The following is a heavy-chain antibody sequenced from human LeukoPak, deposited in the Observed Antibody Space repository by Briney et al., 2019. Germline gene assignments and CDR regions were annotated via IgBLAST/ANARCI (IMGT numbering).Heavy chain of an antibody. J-gene: IGHJ3*02. CDR3: ARSFSGRGDAFDI. D-gene: IGHD6-19*01. V-gene: IGHV4-59*01. CDR1: GGSIGSYY. Sequence: PSETLSLTCTVSGGSIGSYYWSWIRQPPGKGLEWIGYIYYTGSTDYNPSLKSRAPISVDTSKNQFSLKLSSVTAADTAVYYCARSFSGRGDAFDIWGQGTMVTVSS. CDR2: IYYTGST.